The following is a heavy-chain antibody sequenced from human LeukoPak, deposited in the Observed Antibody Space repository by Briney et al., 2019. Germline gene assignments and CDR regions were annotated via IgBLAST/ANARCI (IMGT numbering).Heavy chain of an antibody. D-gene: IGHD2-2*02. CDR2: INTNTGNP. CDR1: GYTFTTYA. V-gene: IGHV7-4-1*02. CDR3: AREGDEIVVVPAAIRSWFDP. Sequence: ASVKVSCKASGYTFTTYAMNWVRQAPGQGLEWMGWINTNTGNPTYAQGFTGRFVFSLDTSVSTAYLQISSLKAEDTAVYYCAREGDEIVVVPAAIRSWFDPWGQGTLVTVSS. J-gene: IGHJ5*02.